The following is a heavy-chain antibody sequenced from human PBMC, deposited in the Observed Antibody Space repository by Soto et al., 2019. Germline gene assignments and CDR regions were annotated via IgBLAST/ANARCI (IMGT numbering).Heavy chain of an antibody. J-gene: IGHJ6*03. V-gene: IGHV4-59*08. CDR2: IYYSGST. CDR1: GDSMTYSY. D-gene: IGHD3-9*01. CDR3: ARTVLGPDILADQFVDYYYYMDV. Sequence: GDSMTYSYWSWIRLLPGKGLEWVGYIYYSGSTSYNPSLRRRVIMSVDTSKRQFSLQLKSVTAADTAIYYCARTVLGPDILADQFVDYYYYMDVRGQGTTVTVSS.